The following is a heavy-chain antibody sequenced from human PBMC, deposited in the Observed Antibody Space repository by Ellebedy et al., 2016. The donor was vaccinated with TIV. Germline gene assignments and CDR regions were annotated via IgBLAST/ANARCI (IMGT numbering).Heavy chain of an antibody. V-gene: IGHV3-21*01. CDR1: GFTFSSYS. CDR3: ARDRITIFGVVDDAFDI. D-gene: IGHD3-3*01. J-gene: IGHJ3*02. CDR2: INNSGYI. Sequence: GGSLRLSCAASGFTFSSYSMNWVRQAPGKGLEWISSINNSGYIYRADSVKGRFTISRDNAKNSLYLQMNSLRDEDTAVYYCARDRITIFGVVDDAFDIWGQGTKVTVSS.